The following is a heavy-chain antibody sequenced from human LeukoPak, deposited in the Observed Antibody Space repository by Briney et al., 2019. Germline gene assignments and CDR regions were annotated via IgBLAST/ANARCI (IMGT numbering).Heavy chain of an antibody. CDR1: GSTFSRYA. CDR3: ARARITMVRGVIAFDY. V-gene: IGHV1-69*05. Sequence: ASVKVYCKASGSTFSRYAISWVRQAPGQGLEWMGGIIPIFGTANYAQKFQGRVTITTDESTSTAYMELSSLRSEDTAVYYCARARITMVRGVIAFDYWGQGTLVTVSS. J-gene: IGHJ4*02. CDR2: IIPIFGTA. D-gene: IGHD3-10*01.